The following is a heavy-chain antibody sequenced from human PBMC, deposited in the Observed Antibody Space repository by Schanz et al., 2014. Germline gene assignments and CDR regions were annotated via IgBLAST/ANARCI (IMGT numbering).Heavy chain of an antibody. CDR2: ISGSGGST. J-gene: IGHJ3*02. CDR1: GFTFSASA. CDR3: AKAKSGAHGAFDI. V-gene: IGHV3-23*01. D-gene: IGHD3-10*01. Sequence: EVQLLESGGGLVQPGGSLRLSCAASGFTFSASAMHWVRQAPGKGLEWVSAISGSGGSTVYADSVKGRFTISRDNSNNTVFLQMNSLRAEDTAVYYCAKAKSGAHGAFDIWSQGTMVTVSS.